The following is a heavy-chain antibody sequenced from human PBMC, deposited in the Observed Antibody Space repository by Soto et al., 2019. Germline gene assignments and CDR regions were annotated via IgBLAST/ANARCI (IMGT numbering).Heavy chain of an antibody. J-gene: IGHJ4*02. V-gene: IGHV1-69*01. D-gene: IGHD6-19*01. Sequence: QVQLVQSGAEVRKPGSSVKVSCKASGGTFSRHAISWVRQAPGQGLEWMGGIIPIFGTANYAQKFQGRVTITADESTSTAYMELSSLRSEDTAVYYCASSLEQWLVGPFDYWGQGTLVTVSS. CDR2: IIPIFGTA. CDR1: GGTFSRHA. CDR3: ASSLEQWLVGPFDY.